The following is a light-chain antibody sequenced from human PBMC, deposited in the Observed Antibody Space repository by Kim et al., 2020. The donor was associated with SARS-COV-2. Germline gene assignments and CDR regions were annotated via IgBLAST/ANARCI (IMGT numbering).Light chain of an antibody. CDR2: EVN. CDR1: SRDVGRYSL. J-gene: IGLJ1*01. Sequence: QSALTQPASVSGSPGQSITIFCNGTSRDVGRYSLVSWYQQHPGKVPKLIIFEVNKWPSGVSTRFSGSKSDNTASLTISGLLPEDEADYYCSSYGGTYYVFGSGTKVTVL. CDR3: SSYGGTYYV. V-gene: IGLV2-23*02.